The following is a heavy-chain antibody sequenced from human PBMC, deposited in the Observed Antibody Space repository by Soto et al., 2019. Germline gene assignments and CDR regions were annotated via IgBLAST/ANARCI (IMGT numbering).Heavy chain of an antibody. CDR2: ISWNSGII. CDR1: TFAFTFRNYG. Sequence: GGSLRLSCEASTFAFTFRNYGMHWVRQASGKGLEWVSGISWNSGIIIYADSVKGRFTISRDNAKNSLFLQMDSLRAEDTALYYCVKDREVGVHGDAFGMWGQGTVVTVSS. V-gene: IGHV3-9*01. CDR3: VKDREVGVHGDAFGM. J-gene: IGHJ3*02. D-gene: IGHD1-26*01.